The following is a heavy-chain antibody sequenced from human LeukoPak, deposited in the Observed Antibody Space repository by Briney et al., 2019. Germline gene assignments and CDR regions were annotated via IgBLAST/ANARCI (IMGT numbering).Heavy chain of an antibody. CDR1: GFTFSSYA. J-gene: IGHJ4*02. Sequence: GSLRLSCAASGFTFSSYAMSWVRQAPGKGLEWVSAISGSGGSTYYADSVKGRFTISRDNSKNTLYLQMNSLRAEDTAVYYCAKDPIGWELKGYFDYWGQGTLVTVSS. CDR3: AKDPIGWELKGYFDY. CDR2: ISGSGGST. D-gene: IGHD1-26*01. V-gene: IGHV3-23*01.